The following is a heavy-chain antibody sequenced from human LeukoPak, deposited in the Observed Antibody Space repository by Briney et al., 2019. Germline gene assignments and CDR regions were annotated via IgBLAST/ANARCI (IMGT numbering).Heavy chain of an antibody. CDR1: GYTFTGYY. Sequence: ASVTVSCRASGYTFTGYYIHWVRQAPGQGLDWMGRINPNNGGTNYAQKFQGRVTMTRDMSMSTAYMELSSLRSEDTAVYYWARGIRQLPSDYWGQRTLVTVSS. J-gene: IGHJ4*02. V-gene: IGHV1-2*06. CDR3: ARGIRQLPSDY. CDR2: INPNNGGT. D-gene: IGHD6-6*01.